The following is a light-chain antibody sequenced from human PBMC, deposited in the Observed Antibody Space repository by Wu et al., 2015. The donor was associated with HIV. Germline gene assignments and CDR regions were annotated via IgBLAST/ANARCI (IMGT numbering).Light chain of an antibody. J-gene: IGKJ1*01. CDR2: DVS. Sequence: EIVLTQSPGTLSLSPGERATLSCRASQTVSSSYLAWYQQKPGQAPRLLIYDVSNRATGIPARFSGSGSGTDFTLTISSLEPEDFVVYYCQQYGSSPRTFGQGTKVEIK. CDR3: QQYGSSPRT. CDR1: QTVSSSY. V-gene: IGKV3-20*01.